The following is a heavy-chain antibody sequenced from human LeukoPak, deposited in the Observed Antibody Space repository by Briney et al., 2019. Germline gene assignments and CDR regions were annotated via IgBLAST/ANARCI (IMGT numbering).Heavy chain of an antibody. Sequence: PSETLSLTCSVSGDSMSSHYWSWIRQPPGRELEWIGYISYTGSAKYNPSLSSRVTISVDTSNNHFSLNLFSMTAADTAVYYCARTYYYMDIWGKGTTVTVSS. CDR3: ARTYYYMDI. V-gene: IGHV4-59*11. CDR2: ISYTGSA. CDR1: GDSMSSHY. J-gene: IGHJ6*03.